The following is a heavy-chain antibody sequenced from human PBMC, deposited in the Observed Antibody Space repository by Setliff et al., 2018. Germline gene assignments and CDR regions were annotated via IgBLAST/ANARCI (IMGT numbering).Heavy chain of an antibody. CDR1: GGSVSPYF. CDR3: ARDRTAYTYGLDV. Sequence: SETLSLTCTVSGGSVSPYFWSWIRQPPGKGLQWIGYIYHNGNTNFNPSLKSRVNMSIDTSKNQFALNLKAVTAADTAVYYCARDRTAYTYGLDVWGQGTTVTVSS. CDR2: IYHNGNT. D-gene: IGHD3-16*01. J-gene: IGHJ6*02. V-gene: IGHV4-59*02.